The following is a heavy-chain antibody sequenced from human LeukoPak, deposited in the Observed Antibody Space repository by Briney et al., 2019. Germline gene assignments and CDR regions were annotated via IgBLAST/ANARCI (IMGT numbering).Heavy chain of an antibody. D-gene: IGHD3-10*01. V-gene: IGHV3-9*01. CDR2: ISWNSGSI. CDR3: AKEGVLGECLDY. CDR1: GFTFDDYA. J-gene: IGHJ4*02. Sequence: GGSLRLSCAASGFTFDDYAMHWVRQAPGKGLEWVSGISWNSGSIGYADSVKGRLTISRDNAKNSLYLQMNSLRAEDTALYYCAKEGVLGECLDYWGQGTLVTVSS.